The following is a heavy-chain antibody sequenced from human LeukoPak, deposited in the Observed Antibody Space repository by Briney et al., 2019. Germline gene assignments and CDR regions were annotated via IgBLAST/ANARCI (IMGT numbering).Heavy chain of an antibody. CDR3: ARGGYSSGWYGYYYYYYMDV. V-gene: IGHV1-69*13. CDR2: IIPIFGTA. CDR1: GGTFSSYA. D-gene: IGHD6-19*01. Sequence: SVKVSCKASGGTFSSYAISWVRQAPGQGLEWMGGIIPIFGTANYAQKFQGRVTITADESTSTAYMELSSLRSEDTAVYYCARGGYSSGWYGYYYYYYMDVWGKGTTVTISS. J-gene: IGHJ6*03.